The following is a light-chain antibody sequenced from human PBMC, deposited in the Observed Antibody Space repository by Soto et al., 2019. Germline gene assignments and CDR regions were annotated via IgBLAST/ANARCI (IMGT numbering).Light chain of an antibody. V-gene: IGLV2-8*01. J-gene: IGLJ2*01. CDR3: SLYAGTNSLV. Sequence: QSALTQPPSASGSPGQSVAISCTGTSSDIGAYKFVSWYQQHPGKAPKLIIYEVSIRPSGVPDRFSGSKSGNTASLTVSGLLAEDEADYYCSLYAGTNSLVFGGGTKVTVL. CDR2: EVS. CDR1: SSDIGAYKF.